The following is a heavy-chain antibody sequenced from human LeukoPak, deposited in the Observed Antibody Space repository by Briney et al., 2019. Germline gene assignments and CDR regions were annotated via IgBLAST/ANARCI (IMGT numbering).Heavy chain of an antibody. CDR3: AALGLSSGSYYVFDY. V-gene: IGHV1-58*02. D-gene: IGHD3-10*02. CDR1: GFTFTSSA. CDR2: IVVGSGNT. Sequence: SVKVSCKASGFTFTSSAMQWVRQARGQRLEWIGWIVVGSGNTNYAQKFQERVTITRDMSTSTAYMELSSLRSEDTAVYYCAALGLSSGSYYVFDYWGQGTLVTVSS. J-gene: IGHJ4*02.